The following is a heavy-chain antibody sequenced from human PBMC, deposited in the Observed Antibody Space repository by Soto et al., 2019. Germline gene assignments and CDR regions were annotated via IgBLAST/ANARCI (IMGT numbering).Heavy chain of an antibody. D-gene: IGHD5-18*01. CDR1: GGSFSGYY. CDR3: ARGGMDSYAPKKFDY. Sequence: QVQLQQWGAGLLKPSETLSLTCAVYGGSFSGYYWSWIRQPPGKGLEWIGEINHSEITDYNPSHKSRITISVDTSKNQFSLKLSSMTAADTAVYYCARGGMDSYAPKKFDYWGQGTLVTVSS. J-gene: IGHJ4*02. CDR2: INHSEIT. V-gene: IGHV4-34*01.